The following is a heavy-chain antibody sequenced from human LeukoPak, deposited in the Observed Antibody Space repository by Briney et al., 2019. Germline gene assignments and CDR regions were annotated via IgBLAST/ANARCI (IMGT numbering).Heavy chain of an antibody. V-gene: IGHV1-2*06. CDR3: ARGDFLSGLNDY. J-gene: IGHJ4*02. Sequence: ASVKVSCKASGYTFTGYYMHWVRQAPGQGLEWMGRINPNSGGTNYAQKFQGRVTMTRDTSISTAYMELSRLRSDDTAVYYCARGDFLSGLNDYWGQGTLVTVSS. CDR2: INPNSGGT. D-gene: IGHD3-3*01. CDR1: GYTFTGYY.